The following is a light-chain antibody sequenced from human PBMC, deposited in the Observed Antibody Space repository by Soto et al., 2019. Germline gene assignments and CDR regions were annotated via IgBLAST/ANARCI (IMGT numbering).Light chain of an antibody. J-gene: IGKJ1*01. CDR3: QQYGSSGT. CDR2: GAS. Sequence: EIVLTQSPGTLYLSPGERATRSCRASQSVSNNYLAWYQQTPGQAPRLLIYGASNRATGLPDRFSGSGSGTDFTLTISRLEPEDFAVYYCQQYGSSGTFGQGTKVDIK. CDR1: QSVSNNY. V-gene: IGKV3-20*01.